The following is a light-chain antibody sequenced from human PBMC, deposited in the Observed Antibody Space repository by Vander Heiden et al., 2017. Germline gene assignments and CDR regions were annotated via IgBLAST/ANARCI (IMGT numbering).Light chain of an antibody. CDR3: QQRSNWPSTT. CDR1: QSVSSY. J-gene: IGKJ5*01. Sequence: EIVLTQSPATLSLSPGERATLSCRASQSVSSYLAWYQQKPGQAPRLLIYDASNRSTGIPARFSGSGYGTDFTLTISSLEPEDFAVYYCQQRSNWPSTTFGQGTRLEIK. V-gene: IGKV3-11*01. CDR2: DAS.